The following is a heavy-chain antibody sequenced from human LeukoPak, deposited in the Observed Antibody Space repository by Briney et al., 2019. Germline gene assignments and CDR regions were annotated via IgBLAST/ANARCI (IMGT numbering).Heavy chain of an antibody. CDR3: ARAMIVVPNPLDAFDI. CDR1: GGSFSGYY. CDR2: INHSGST. D-gene: IGHD3-22*01. Sequence: SETLSLTCAVYGGSFSGYYWSWIRQPPGKGLEWIGEINHSGSTNYNPSLKSRVTISVDTSKNQFSLKLSSVTAADTAVYYCARAMIVVPNPLDAFDIWGQGTMVTVSS. V-gene: IGHV4-34*01. J-gene: IGHJ3*02.